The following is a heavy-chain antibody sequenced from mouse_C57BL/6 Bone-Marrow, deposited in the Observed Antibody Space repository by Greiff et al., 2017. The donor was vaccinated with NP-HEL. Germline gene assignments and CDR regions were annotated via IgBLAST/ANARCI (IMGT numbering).Heavy chain of an antibody. D-gene: IGHD1-1*01. CDR1: GYTFTEYT. J-gene: IGHJ2*01. CDR2: FYPGSGSI. Sequence: QVQLQQPGAELVKPGASVKLSCKASGYTFTEYTIHWVKQRSGQGLEWIGWFYPGSGSIKYNEKFKDKATLTADKSSSTVYMELSRLTSEDSAVYFCARHEDYYGSSPYYFDYWGQGTTLTVSS. V-gene: IGHV1-62-2*01. CDR3: ARHEDYYGSSPYYFDY.